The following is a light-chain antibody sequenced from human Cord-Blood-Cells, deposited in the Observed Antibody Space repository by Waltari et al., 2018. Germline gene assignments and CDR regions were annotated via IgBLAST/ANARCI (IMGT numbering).Light chain of an antibody. J-gene: IGLJ1*01. CDR3: QVWDSSSDHYV. CDR2: DDS. V-gene: IGLV3-21*03. Sequence: SYVLTQPPSVSVTPGKTARTTCGGNNIGRKSLHWYQQKPGQAPVLVVYDDSDRPSGIPERFSGSNSGNTATLTISRVEAGDEADYYCQVWDSSSDHYVFGTGTKVTVL. CDR1: NIGRKS.